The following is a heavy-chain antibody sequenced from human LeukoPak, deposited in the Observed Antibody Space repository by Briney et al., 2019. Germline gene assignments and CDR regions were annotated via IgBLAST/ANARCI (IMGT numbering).Heavy chain of an antibody. D-gene: IGHD4-23*01. CDR3: ARDYYGGSDY. J-gene: IGHJ4*02. CDR2: IYSGGST. CDR1: GFTYSSYA. V-gene: IGHV3-66*01. Sequence: PGGSLRLSCAASGFTYSSYAMSWVRQAPGKGLEWFSVIYSGGSTYYADSVKGRFTISRDNSKNTLYLQMNSLRAEDTAVYYCARDYYGGSDYWGQGTLVTVSS.